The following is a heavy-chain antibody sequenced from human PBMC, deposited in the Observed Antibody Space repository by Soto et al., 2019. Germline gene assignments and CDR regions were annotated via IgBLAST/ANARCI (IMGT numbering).Heavy chain of an antibody. Sequence: GASVKLSCKASGYTFTSYYMHWVRQAPGQGLEWMGIINPSGGSTSYAQKFQGRVTMTRDTSTSTVYMELSSLRSEDTAVYYCAGVFTYYDFWSGYGAFDIWGQGTMVTVSS. CDR3: AGVFTYYDFWSGYGAFDI. CDR2: INPSGGST. D-gene: IGHD3-3*01. CDR1: GYTFTSYY. V-gene: IGHV1-46*03. J-gene: IGHJ3*02.